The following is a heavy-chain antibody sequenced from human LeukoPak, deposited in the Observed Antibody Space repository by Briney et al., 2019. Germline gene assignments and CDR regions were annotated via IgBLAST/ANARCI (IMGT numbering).Heavy chain of an antibody. CDR1: GFTFSSYG. J-gene: IGHJ4*02. CDR2: ISYDGSRE. CDR3: AKVRYVGDYGDYSLLGY. V-gene: IGHV3-30*18. Sequence: GRSLRLSCAASGFTFSSYGMYWVRQAPGKGLEWVSIISYDGSREYYAASVKGRFTISRDNSKSTMYLQMNSLRDEDTALYYCAKVRYVGDYGDYSLLGYWGQGTLVTVSS. D-gene: IGHD4-17*01.